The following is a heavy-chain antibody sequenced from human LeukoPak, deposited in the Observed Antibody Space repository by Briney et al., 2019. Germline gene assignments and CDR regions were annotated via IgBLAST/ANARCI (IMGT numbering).Heavy chain of an antibody. J-gene: IGHJ1*01. CDR1: GGSISNHY. V-gene: IGHV4-59*11. Sequence: SETLSLTCTVSGGSISNHYWSWIQQPPGKGLEWIGYIYSSGSTNYNPSLKSRVTISVDTSKNQFSLKLSSVTTADTAVYYCARGPWTEYFQYWGQGTLVTVSS. CDR3: ARGPWTEYFQY. CDR2: IYSSGST.